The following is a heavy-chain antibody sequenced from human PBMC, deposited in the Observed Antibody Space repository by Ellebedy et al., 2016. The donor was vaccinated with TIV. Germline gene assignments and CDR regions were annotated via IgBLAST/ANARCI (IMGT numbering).Heavy chain of an antibody. D-gene: IGHD5-24*01. J-gene: IGHJ4*02. V-gene: IGHV4-59*01. CDR3: AGVRDGRRPFDH. CDR2: VFHNGRS. Sequence: SETLSLTCSVSGGSITGYDWNRIRHSPGTGVEWIGLVFHNGRSKYNPSPESRLTLSVDTSKDQFSLRLSSVAAADTALYYLAGVRDGRRPFDHWGQGALVTVSS. CDR1: GGSITGYD.